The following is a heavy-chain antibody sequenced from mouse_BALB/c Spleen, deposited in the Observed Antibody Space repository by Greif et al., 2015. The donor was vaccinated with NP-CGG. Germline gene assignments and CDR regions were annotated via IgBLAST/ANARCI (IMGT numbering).Heavy chain of an antibody. V-gene: IGHV1-14*01. Sequence: VQLKESGPELVKPGASVKMSCKASGYTFTSYVMHWVKQKPGQGLEWIGYINPYNDGTKYNEKFKGKATLTSDKSSSTAYMELSSLTSEDSAVYYCARGTRGNYVAWFAYWGQGTLVTVSA. D-gene: IGHD2-1*01. CDR3: ARGTRGNYVAWFAY. J-gene: IGHJ3*01. CDR1: GYTFTSYV. CDR2: INPYNDGT.